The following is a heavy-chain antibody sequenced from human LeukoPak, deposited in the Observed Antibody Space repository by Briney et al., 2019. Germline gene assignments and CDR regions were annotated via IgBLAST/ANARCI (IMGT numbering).Heavy chain of an antibody. CDR2: IYYSGST. CDR1: GGSISCYY. CDR3: ARLAPGYGDSDTDY. V-gene: IGHV4-59*08. D-gene: IGHD4-17*01. Sequence: SETLSLTCTVSGGSISCYYWSWIRQPPGKGLQWIGYIYYSGSTNYNPSLKSRVTISVDTSKNQFSLRLSSVTAADTAVYYCARLAPGYGDSDTDYWGQGTLVTVSS. J-gene: IGHJ4*02.